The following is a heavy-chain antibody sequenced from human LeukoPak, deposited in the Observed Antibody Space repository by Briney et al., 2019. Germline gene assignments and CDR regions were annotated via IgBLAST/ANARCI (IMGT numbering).Heavy chain of an antibody. J-gene: IGHJ6*03. Sequence: ASVKVSCKASGYTFTSYDINWVRQATGQGLEWMGWMNPNSGNTDYAQKFQGRVTMTRNTSISTAYMELSSLRSEDTAVYYCARGVVPAAIDYYYYYMDVWGKGTTVTVSS. V-gene: IGHV1-8*01. CDR1: GYTFTSYD. CDR2: MNPNSGNT. D-gene: IGHD2-2*01. CDR3: ARGVVPAAIDYYYYYMDV.